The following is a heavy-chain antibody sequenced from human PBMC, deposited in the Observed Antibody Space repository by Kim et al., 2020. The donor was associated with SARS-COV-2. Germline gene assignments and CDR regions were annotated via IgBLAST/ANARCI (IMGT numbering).Heavy chain of an antibody. Sequence: GGSLRLSCTASGFTFSSYAMSWVRQAPGKGLEWVSAISGSGGSTYYADSVKGRFTISRDTSKNTLFLQMNSLRGDDTAVYHCAKGVWGSGSKYYYYGMD. J-gene: IGHJ6*01. CDR2: ISGSGGST. CDR3: AKGVWGSGSKYYYYGMD. V-gene: IGHV3-23*01. D-gene: IGHD3-10*01. CDR1: GFTFSSYA.